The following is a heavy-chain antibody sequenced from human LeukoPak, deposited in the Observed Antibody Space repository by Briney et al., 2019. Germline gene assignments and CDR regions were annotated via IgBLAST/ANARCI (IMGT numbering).Heavy chain of an antibody. CDR3: AKPYSGSYYFDY. CDR1: GFTFSSYA. D-gene: IGHD1-26*01. Sequence: GGSLRLSCAASGFTFSSYAMSWVRQAPGKGLEWVSGISGSGGSTYYADSVKGRFTISRDNYKNKVYLQMSSLRAEDTAVYYCAKPYSGSYYFDYWGQGTLVTVSS. V-gene: IGHV3-23*01. J-gene: IGHJ4*02. CDR2: ISGSGGST.